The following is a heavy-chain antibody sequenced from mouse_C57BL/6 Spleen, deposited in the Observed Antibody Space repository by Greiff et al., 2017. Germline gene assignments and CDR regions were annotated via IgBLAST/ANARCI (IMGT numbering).Heavy chain of an antibody. V-gene: IGHV1-61*01. Sequence: VQLQQPGAELVRPGSSVKLSCKASGYTFTSSWMDWVKQRPGHGLAWIGNISPSDSETHYNDKFKDKATLTVYKSSSTAYMQLSSLTSEDSTVYYCARGNYGNWFAYWGQGTLVTVAA. J-gene: IGHJ3*01. CDR1: GYTFTSSW. CDR2: ISPSDSET. CDR3: ARGNYGNWFAY. D-gene: IGHD2-1*01.